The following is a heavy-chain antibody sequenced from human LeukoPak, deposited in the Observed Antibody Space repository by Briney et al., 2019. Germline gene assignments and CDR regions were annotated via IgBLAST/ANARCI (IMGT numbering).Heavy chain of an antibody. CDR2: MNQDGSAK. V-gene: IGHV3-7*01. CDR3: ARWEIRGTAHKLDY. CDR1: GFTFSSYA. Sequence: GGSLRLSCAASGFTFSSYAMSWVRQAPGKGLEWVANMNQDGSAKYFVDSVKGRFTISRDNAKNSMYLQMNSLRAEDTAVYYCARWEIRGTAHKLDYWGQGTLVTVSS. J-gene: IGHJ4*02. D-gene: IGHD1-7*01.